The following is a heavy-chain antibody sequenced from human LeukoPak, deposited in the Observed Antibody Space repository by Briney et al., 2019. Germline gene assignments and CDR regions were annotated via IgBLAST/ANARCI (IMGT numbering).Heavy chain of an antibody. CDR3: AKERCSSTICSDDY. J-gene: IGHJ4*02. CDR2: LYSDGTT. CDR1: GLTVSGNY. V-gene: IGHV3-53*01. D-gene: IGHD2-2*01. Sequence: GGSLRLSCAASGLTVSGNYMSWVRQAPGKGLEWVSILYSDGTTYYADSVKGRFTISRDISKNTLYLQMNSLRAEDTAVYYCAKERCSSTICSDDYWGQGTLVTVSS.